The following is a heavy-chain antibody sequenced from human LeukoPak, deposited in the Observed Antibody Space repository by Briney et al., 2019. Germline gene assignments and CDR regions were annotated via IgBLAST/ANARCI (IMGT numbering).Heavy chain of an antibody. V-gene: IGHV3-48*04. D-gene: IGHD5-24*01. CDR3: ARADARDGYNLGHLDY. Sequence: GGSLRLSYAASGYTFSSHCINWVRQAPGKGLEWVSYISSRGRTIYYADCVKGRFTISRDNAKHSLYLQMNSLRAEDTAAYYCARADARDGYNLGHLDYWGQGTLVTVSS. J-gene: IGHJ4*02. CDR2: ISSRGRTI. CDR1: GYTFSSHC.